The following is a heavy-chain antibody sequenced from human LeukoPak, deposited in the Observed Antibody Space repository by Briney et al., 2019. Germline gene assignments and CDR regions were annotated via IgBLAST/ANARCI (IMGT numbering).Heavy chain of an antibody. Sequence: GESLKISCKCTGYSFTSYWIGWVRQMPGKSLEWMGIIYPGDSDTRYSPSFQGQVTISADKSISTAYLQWSSLKASDTAMYYCARGIVPAAMPWFDPWGQGTLVTVSS. CDR3: ARGIVPAAMPWFDP. CDR1: GYSFTSYW. CDR2: IYPGDSDT. V-gene: IGHV5-51*01. J-gene: IGHJ5*02. D-gene: IGHD2-2*01.